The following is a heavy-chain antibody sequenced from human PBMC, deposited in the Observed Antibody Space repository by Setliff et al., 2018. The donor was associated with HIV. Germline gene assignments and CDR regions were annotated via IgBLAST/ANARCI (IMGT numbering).Heavy chain of an antibody. J-gene: IGHJ4*02. CDR3: AREIRNYDFWSGYWEDHYFDS. CDR1: GYTFTSYA. Sequence: ASVKVSCKASGYTFTSYAMHWVRQAPGQRLEWMRWINAGNGNTKYSQKFQGRVTITRDTSASTAYMELSSLRSEDTAVYYCAREIRNYDFWSGYWEDHYFDSWGQGTLVTVSS. D-gene: IGHD3-3*01. CDR2: INAGNGNT. V-gene: IGHV1-3*01.